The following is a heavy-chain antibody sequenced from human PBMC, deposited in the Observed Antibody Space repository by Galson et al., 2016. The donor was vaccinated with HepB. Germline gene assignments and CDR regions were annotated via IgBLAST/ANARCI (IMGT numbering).Heavy chain of an antibody. CDR1: GFTFNYYW. Sequence: SLRLSCAASGFTFNYYWMHWVRQAPGKGLVWVARINSDGSDTNYADSVKSQFTISRDNAKNRLYQQMNSLRAEDTAVYYCVRDNDKTSGRHFDYGGQGTLVTFSS. CDR3: VRDNDKTSGRHFDY. V-gene: IGHV3-74*01. CDR2: INSDGSDT. D-gene: IGHD5-12*01. J-gene: IGHJ4*02.